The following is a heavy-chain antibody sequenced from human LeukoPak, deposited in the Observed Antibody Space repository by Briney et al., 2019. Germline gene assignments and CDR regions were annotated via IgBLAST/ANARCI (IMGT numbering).Heavy chain of an antibody. CDR1: GYTFTSYD. J-gene: IGHJ4*02. Sequence: GASVKVSCKASGYTFTSYDINWVRQATGQGLEWMGWMNPNSGNTGYAQKFQGRVTMTRNTSISTAYMELSSLRSEDTAVYYCARGDGYYYGSGTNNYWGRGTLVTVSS. V-gene: IGHV1-8*01. CDR3: ARGDGYYYGSGTNNY. CDR2: MNPNSGNT. D-gene: IGHD3-10*01.